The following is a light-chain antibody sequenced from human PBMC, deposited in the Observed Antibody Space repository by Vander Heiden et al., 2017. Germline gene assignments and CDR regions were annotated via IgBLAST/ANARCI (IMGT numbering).Light chain of an antibody. V-gene: IGKV1-39*01. J-gene: IGKJ1*01. CDR2: AAS. CDR1: QSISSY. CDR3: QQSDSTPQT. Sequence: DIQMTQSPSSLSASVGDRVTITCRASQSISSYLNWYQQKPGKAPKLLIYAASSLQSGVPSRFSGSRSGTDCTLTIRRLQPEDFATYYCQQSDSTPQTFGEGTKVEIK.